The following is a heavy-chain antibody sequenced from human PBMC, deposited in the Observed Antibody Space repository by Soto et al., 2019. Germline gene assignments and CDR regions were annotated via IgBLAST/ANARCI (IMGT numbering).Heavy chain of an antibody. CDR2: IIPIFGTA. CDR3: AREARPSSGYSPLSL. CDR1: GGTFSSYA. Sequence: SVKVSCKASGGTFSSYAISWVRQAPGQGLEWMGGIIPIFGTANYAQKFQGRVTITADESTSTAYMELSSLRSEDTAVYYCAREARPSSGYSPLSLWGQGTMVTDSS. J-gene: IGHJ3*01. V-gene: IGHV1-69*13. D-gene: IGHD3-22*01.